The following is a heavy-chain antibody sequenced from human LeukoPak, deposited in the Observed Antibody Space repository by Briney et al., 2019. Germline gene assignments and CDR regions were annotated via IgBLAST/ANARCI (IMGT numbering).Heavy chain of an antibody. Sequence: PSETLSLTCTVSGGSISSSSYYWGWIRQPPGKGLEWIGSIYYSGSTYYNPSLKSRVTISVDTSKNQFSLKLSSVTAADTAVYYCARGGQIGWQNWFDPWGQGTLVTVSS. CDR1: GGSISSSSYY. D-gene: IGHD6-19*01. V-gene: IGHV4-39*07. CDR2: IYYSGST. J-gene: IGHJ5*02. CDR3: ARGGQIGWQNWFDP.